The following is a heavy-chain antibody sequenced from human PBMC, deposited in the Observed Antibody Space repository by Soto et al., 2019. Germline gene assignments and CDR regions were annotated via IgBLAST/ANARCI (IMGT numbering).Heavy chain of an antibody. J-gene: IGHJ4*02. CDR3: AFGGMVRGPPGYFDY. D-gene: IGHD3-10*01. Sequence: ASVKVSCKASGYTFTSYYMHWVRQAPGQGLEWMGIINPSGGSTSYAQKFQGRVTMTRDTSTSTVYMELSSLRSEDTAVYYCAFGGMVRGPPGYFDYWGQGTLVTVSS. V-gene: IGHV1-46*01. CDR1: GYTFTSYY. CDR2: INPSGGST.